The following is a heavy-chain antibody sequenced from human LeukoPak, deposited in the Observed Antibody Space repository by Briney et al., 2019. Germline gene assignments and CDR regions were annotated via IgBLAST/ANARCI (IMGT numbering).Heavy chain of an antibody. J-gene: IGHJ3*02. Sequence: SETLSLTCAVYGGSFSGYYWSWIRQPPGKGLEWIGEINHSGSTNYNPSLKSRVTISVDTSKNQFSLKLSSVTAADTAVYYCASDYGGSSGDAFDIWGQGTMVTVSS. CDR3: ASDYGGSSGDAFDI. CDR1: GGSFSGYY. CDR2: INHSGST. V-gene: IGHV4-34*01. D-gene: IGHD4-23*01.